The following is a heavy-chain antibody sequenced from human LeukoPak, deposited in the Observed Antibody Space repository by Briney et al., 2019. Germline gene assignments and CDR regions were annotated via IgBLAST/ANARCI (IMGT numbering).Heavy chain of an antibody. CDR2: ISSRSTTI. CDR3: GKGSLAVAATPLDF. Sequence: GGSLRLSCTASGFDFSNSFMSWVRQAPGKGLEWISYISSRSTTIYYADSVKGRFTISRDNGKNTVYLQMNKLRVDDTAVFYCGKGSLAVAATPLDFWGQGTLVTVSS. CDR1: GFDFSNSF. V-gene: IGHV3-11*01. J-gene: IGHJ4*02. D-gene: IGHD6-19*01.